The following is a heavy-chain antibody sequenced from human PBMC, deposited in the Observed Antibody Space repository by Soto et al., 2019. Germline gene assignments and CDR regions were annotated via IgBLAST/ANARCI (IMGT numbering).Heavy chain of an antibody. CDR3: ALRSTAVVPEY. V-gene: IGHV4-59*01. Sequence: SETLSLTCTVSGGSISSYYWSWIRQPPGKGLESIGYLYYGRSANYNPSLKSRVTLSVDTSTNQCSLTLSSMTAADTAVYYCALRSTAVVPEYWGQGTLVTVSS. CDR1: GGSISSYY. CDR2: LYYGRSA. D-gene: IGHD3-22*01. J-gene: IGHJ4*02.